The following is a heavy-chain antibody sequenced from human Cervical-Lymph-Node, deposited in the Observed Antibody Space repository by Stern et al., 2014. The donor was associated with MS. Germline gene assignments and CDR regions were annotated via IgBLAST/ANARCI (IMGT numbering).Heavy chain of an antibody. D-gene: IGHD2/OR15-2a*01. CDR3: ARGGRDYFYYYYGMDA. Sequence: VQLVESGAEVKKPGSSVKVSCKDSGGTFTRHAFGWVRQAPGQGLEWMGGTIPLFGTTDYTQQFQARDTITAAESQRTAELNLRSLRSDDTAVYYCARGGRDYFYYYYGMDAWGQGTTVTVSS. J-gene: IGHJ6*02. V-gene: IGHV1-69*01. CDR1: GGTFTRHA. CDR2: TIPLFGTT.